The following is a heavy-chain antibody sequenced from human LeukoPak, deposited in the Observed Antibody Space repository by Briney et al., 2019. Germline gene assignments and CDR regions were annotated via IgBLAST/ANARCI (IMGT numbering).Heavy chain of an antibody. CDR1: GFTFSSHG. D-gene: IGHD2-2*02. Sequence: PGGSLRLSCAAAGFTFSSHGMSWVRQAPGKGLEWVANIKQDGSEKYYVDSVKGRFTISRDNAKNSLYLQMNSLRAEDTALYYCARRDIVVVPAAIFGAFDIWGQGTMVTVSS. CDR2: IKQDGSEK. CDR3: ARRDIVVVPAAIFGAFDI. V-gene: IGHV3-7*03. J-gene: IGHJ3*02.